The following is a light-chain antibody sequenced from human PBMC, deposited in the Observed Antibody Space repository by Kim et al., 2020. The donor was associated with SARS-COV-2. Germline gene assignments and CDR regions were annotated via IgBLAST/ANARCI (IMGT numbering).Light chain of an antibody. CDR1: KLGDKY. J-gene: IGLJ3*02. Sequence: SYELTQPPSVSVSPGQTASITCSGDKLGDKYACWYQQMPGQSPVLVIYQDSKRPSGIPERFSGSNSGNTATLAISGTQAMDEADYYCQAWDSSTAGVFGGGTKLTVL. CDR2: QDS. V-gene: IGLV3-1*01. CDR3: QAWDSSTAGV.